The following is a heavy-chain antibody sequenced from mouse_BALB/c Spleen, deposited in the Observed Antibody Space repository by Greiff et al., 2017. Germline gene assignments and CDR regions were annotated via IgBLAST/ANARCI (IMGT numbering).Heavy chain of an antibody. J-gene: IGHJ1*01. CDR2: IWSGGST. CDR3: ARHYYGSSLEWYFDV. V-gene: IGHV2-2*02. D-gene: IGHD1-1*01. CDR1: GFSLTSYG. Sequence: VKLQESGPGLVQPSQSLSITCTVSGFSLTSYGVHWVRQSPGKGLEWLGVIWSGGSTDYNAAFISRLSISKDNSKSQVFFKMNSLQANDTAIYYCARHYYGSSLEWYFDVWGAGTTVTVSS.